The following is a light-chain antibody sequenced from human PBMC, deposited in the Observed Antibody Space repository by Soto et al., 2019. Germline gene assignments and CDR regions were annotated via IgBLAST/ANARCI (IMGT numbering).Light chain of an antibody. CDR1: SSDVGGYNY. V-gene: IGLV2-14*01. Sequence: QSALTQPASVSGSPGQSITISCTGTSSDVGGYNYVSWYQQHPGKAPKLMIYDVSNRPSGVSNRFSGSKSGNTASLTISGLQAEDGSDYYCSSYTSSSTLVGFGGGTKLTVL. CDR2: DVS. J-gene: IGLJ2*01. CDR3: SSYTSSSTLVG.